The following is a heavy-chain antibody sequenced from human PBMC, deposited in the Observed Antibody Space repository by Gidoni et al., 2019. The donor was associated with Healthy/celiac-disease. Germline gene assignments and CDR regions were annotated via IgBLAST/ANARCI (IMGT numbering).Heavy chain of an antibody. CDR3: EVWGSYRGFRPFDY. CDR1: GFTFTSSA. CDR2: IVVGSGNT. D-gene: IGHD3-16*02. V-gene: IGHV1-58*01. J-gene: IGHJ4*02. Sequence: QMQLVQSGPEVKKPGTSVKVSCKASGFTFTSSAVQWVRQASGQRLEWIGWIVVGSGNTNYAQKFQERVTITRDMSTSTAYMELSSLRSEDTAVYYCEVWGSYRGFRPFDYWGQGTLVTVSS.